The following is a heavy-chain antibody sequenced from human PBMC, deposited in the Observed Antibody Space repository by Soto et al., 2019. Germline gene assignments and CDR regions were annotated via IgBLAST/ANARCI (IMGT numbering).Heavy chain of an antibody. CDR2: LYSSGST. Sequence: QVQLQESGPGLVKPSETLSLTCTVSGASVSRYYVAWIRQSPGKGLEWIGFLYSSGSTNYNSSLKSRATISADTPKTQFPLRLSSATAADTAVYYCARRVSAYYDFWGQGTRVTVSS. CDR3: ARRVSAYYDF. CDR1: GASVSRYY. D-gene: IGHD2-8*01. V-gene: IGHV4-59*02. J-gene: IGHJ4*02.